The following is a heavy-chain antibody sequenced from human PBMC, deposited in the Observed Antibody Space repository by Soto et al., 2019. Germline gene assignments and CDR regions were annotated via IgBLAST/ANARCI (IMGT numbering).Heavy chain of an antibody. Sequence: QIQLVQSGAEVKERGSSVKISCKTSGGTFNTYALTWVRQAPGQGLEWIGGIIPIYGIKNVAQRFQGRVTINADASLTTAYMEITSRRSDDTAVYSCSKAAGEHWGQGTLVSVSS. D-gene: IGHD6-25*01. V-gene: IGHV1-69*01. J-gene: IGHJ1*01. CDR1: GGTFNTYA. CDR3: SKAAGEH. CDR2: IIPIYGIK.